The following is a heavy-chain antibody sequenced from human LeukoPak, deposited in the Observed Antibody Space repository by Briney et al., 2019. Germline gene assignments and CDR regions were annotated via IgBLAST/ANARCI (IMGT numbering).Heavy chain of an antibody. J-gene: IGHJ4*02. CDR3: AKAQYRFGSGSPRPLFDH. D-gene: IGHD3-10*01. CDR2: INPNTGGT. Sequence: GASVKVSCKASGYTFTGYYMHWVRQAPGQGLEWMAWINPNTGGTYFSLEFEDRVTLTRDTSIRTTYLGLGSLRSDDTAVYYCAKAQYRFGSGSPRPLFDHWGEGALVTVSS. CDR1: GYTFTGYY. V-gene: IGHV1-2*02.